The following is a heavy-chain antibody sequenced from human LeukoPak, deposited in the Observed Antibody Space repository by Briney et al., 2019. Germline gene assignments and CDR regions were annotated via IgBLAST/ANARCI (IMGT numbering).Heavy chain of an antibody. J-gene: IGHJ6*02. Sequence: GGSLRLSCAASGFTFSSYAMSWVRQAPGKGLKWVSAISGSGGSTYYADSVKGRFTISRDNSKNTLYLQMNSLRAEDTAVYYCAKDASYSSSWRIYYYGMDVWGQGTTVTVSS. CDR3: AKDASYSSSWRIYYYGMDV. V-gene: IGHV3-23*01. CDR2: ISGSGGST. CDR1: GFTFSSYA. D-gene: IGHD6-13*01.